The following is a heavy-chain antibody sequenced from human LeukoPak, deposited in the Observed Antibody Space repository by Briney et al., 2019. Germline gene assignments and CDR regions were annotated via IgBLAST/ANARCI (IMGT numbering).Heavy chain of an antibody. Sequence: MSSETLSLTCSVSGGSISGYFWGWIRQPAGKGLEWIGRIYSSGSTNYNPSLKSRVTMSLDTSENQFSLKLSSVTAADTAVYYCARWTGSFDYWGQGTLVTVSS. J-gene: IGHJ4*02. D-gene: IGHD3-10*01. CDR1: GGSISGYF. V-gene: IGHV4-4*07. CDR2: IYSSGST. CDR3: ARWTGSFDY.